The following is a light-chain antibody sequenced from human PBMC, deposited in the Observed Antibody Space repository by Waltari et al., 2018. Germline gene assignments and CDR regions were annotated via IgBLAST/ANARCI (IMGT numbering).Light chain of an antibody. V-gene: IGKV1-27*01. CDR3: QKYNSAPLT. CDR1: QGIRNY. J-gene: IGKJ4*01. Sequence: DIQMTQSPSSLSASVGDRVTITCRASQGIRNYLAWYQQKPGKVPKVLIYGASTLQSGVPSRFSGGGSETDFTLTISSLQPEDVATYYCQKYNSAPLTFGGGTKVEIK. CDR2: GAS.